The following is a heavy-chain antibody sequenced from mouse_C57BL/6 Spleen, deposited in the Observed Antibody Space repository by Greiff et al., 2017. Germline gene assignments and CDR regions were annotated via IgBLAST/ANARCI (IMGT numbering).Heavy chain of an antibody. V-gene: IGHV1-55*01. CDR3: ARYYGSSYAFDY. CDR2: IYPGSGST. CDR1: GYTFTSYW. Sequence: QVQLQQSGAELVKPGASVKMSCKASGYTFTSYWITWVKQRPGQGLEWIGDIYPGSGSTNYNEKFKSKATLTVDPSSSTAYMQLSSLTSEDSAVYYCARYYGSSYAFDYWGQGTTLTVSS. D-gene: IGHD1-1*01. J-gene: IGHJ2*01.